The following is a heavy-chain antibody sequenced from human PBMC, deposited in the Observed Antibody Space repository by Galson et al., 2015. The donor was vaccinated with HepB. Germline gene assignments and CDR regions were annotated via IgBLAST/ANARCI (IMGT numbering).Heavy chain of an antibody. CDR3: AREAYFYDSSGYYLDAFDV. CDR1: GYRLSELS. V-gene: IGHV1-69*04. J-gene: IGHJ3*01. CDR2: IIPLVGVT. D-gene: IGHD3-22*01. Sequence: SVKVSCKVSGYRLSELSMHWVRQAPGQGLEWLGRIIPLVGVTNYAQKFRGRVTITADKSTSTASMELSSLRSEDTAVYYCAREAYFYDSSGYYLDAFDVWGQGTMVTVSS.